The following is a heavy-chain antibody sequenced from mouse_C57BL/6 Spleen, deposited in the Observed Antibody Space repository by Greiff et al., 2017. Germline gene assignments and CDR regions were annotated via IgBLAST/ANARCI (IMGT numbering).Heavy chain of an antibody. V-gene: IGHV1-80*01. D-gene: IGHD3-2*02. CDR1: GYAFSSYW. CDR3: ARSTAQAAWFAY. J-gene: IGHJ3*01. Sequence: VQRVESGAELVKPGASVKISCKASGYAFSSYWMNWVKQRPGKGLEWIGQIYPGDGDTNYNGKFKGKATLTADKSSSTAYMQLSSLTSEDSAVYFCARSTAQAAWFAYWGQGTLVTVSA. CDR2: IYPGDGDT.